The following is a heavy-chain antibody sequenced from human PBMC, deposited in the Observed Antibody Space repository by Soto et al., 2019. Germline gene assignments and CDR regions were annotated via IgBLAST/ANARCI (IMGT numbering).Heavy chain of an antibody. Sequence: ASVKVSCQASGYTFNNYGRSRVRQAPGQGLEWRGIINPSGGSTSYAQKFQGRVTMTRETSTSTVYLELSSLRSEDTAVYYCARVAWCGLDNWRHGSLVTVTS. J-gene: IGHJ4*01. V-gene: IGHV1-46*02. CDR3: ARVAWCGLDN. CDR1: GYTFNNYG. CDR2: INPSGGST. D-gene: IGHD2-8*02.